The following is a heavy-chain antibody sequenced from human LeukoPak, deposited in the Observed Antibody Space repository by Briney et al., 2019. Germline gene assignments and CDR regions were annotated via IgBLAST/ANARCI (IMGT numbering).Heavy chain of an antibody. D-gene: IGHD3-9*01. CDR2: ISAYNGNT. J-gene: IGHJ4*02. V-gene: IGHV1-18*01. CDR3: ARAPKKYDFLTGFLPVYFDY. CDR1: GYTFTSYG. Sequence: ASVKVSCKASGYTFTSYGISWVRQAPGQGLEWMGWISAYNGNTNYAQKLQGRVTMTTDTSTSTAYMELRSLRSDDTAVYYCARAPKKYDFLTGFLPVYFDYWGQGTLVTVSA.